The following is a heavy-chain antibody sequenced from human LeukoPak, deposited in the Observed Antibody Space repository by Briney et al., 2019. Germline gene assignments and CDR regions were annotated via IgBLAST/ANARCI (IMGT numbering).Heavy chain of an antibody. Sequence: PGRSLRLSCAASGFTFSSYGMHWVRQAPGKGLEWVAVISYDGSSKYYADSVKGRFTISRDNSKNTLYLQMNSLRAEDTAVYYCAKDYSSSLTNWFDPWGQGTLVTVSS. CDR3: AKDYSSSLTNWFDP. J-gene: IGHJ5*02. V-gene: IGHV3-30*18. D-gene: IGHD6-6*01. CDR2: ISYDGSSK. CDR1: GFTFSSYG.